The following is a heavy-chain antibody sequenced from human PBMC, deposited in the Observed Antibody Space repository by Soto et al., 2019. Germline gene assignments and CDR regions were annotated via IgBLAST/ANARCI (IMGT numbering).Heavy chain of an antibody. V-gene: IGHV3-30*18. CDR1: GFTFSSYG. J-gene: IGHJ6*02. Sequence: LRLSCAASGFTFSSYGMHWVRQAPGKGLEWVAVISYDGSNKYYADSVKGRFTISRDNSKNTLYLQMNSLRAEDTAVYYCAKEEGLPTGYYYYGMDVWGQGTTVTVSS. D-gene: IGHD5-12*01. CDR2: ISYDGSNK. CDR3: AKEEGLPTGYYYYGMDV.